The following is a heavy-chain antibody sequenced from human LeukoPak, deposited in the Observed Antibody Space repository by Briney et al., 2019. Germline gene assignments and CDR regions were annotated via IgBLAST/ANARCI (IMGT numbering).Heavy chain of an antibody. V-gene: IGHV3-30-3*01. J-gene: IGHJ4*02. Sequence: GRSLRLSCAASGFTFSSYAMHWVRQAPGKGLEWVAVISYDGSNKYYADSVKGRFTISRDNSKNTLYLQMNSLRAEGTAVYYCARDGSGSYYVSYFDYWGQGTLVTVSS. D-gene: IGHD1-26*01. CDR2: ISYDGSNK. CDR1: GFTFSSYA. CDR3: ARDGSGSYYVSYFDY.